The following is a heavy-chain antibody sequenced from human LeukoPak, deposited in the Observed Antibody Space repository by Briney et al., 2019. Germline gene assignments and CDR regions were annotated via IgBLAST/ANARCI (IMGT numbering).Heavy chain of an antibody. D-gene: IGHD1-20*01. CDR3: ARYYNWNYYFGY. CDR2: IYYSGST. Sequence: SETLSLTCTVSGGSISSSSYYWGWIRQPPGKGLEWIGSIYYSGSTYYNPSLKSRVTISVDTSKNQFSLKLSSVTAADTAVYYCARYYNWNYYFGYWGQGTLVTVSS. J-gene: IGHJ4*02. V-gene: IGHV4-39*01. CDR1: GGSISSSSYY.